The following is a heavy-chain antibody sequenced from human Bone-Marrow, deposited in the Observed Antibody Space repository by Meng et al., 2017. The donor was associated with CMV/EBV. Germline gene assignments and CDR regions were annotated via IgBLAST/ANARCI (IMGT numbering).Heavy chain of an antibody. V-gene: IGHV1-69*02. Sequence: SVKVSCKASGYTFTDYYMHWVRQAPGQGLEWMGRIIPILGIANYAQKFQGRVTITADKSTSTAYMELSSLRSEDTAVYYCARKTYYDSSGYHDYWGQGTLVTVSS. CDR3: ARKTYYDSSGYHDY. CDR2: IIPILGIA. J-gene: IGHJ4*02. D-gene: IGHD3-22*01. CDR1: GYTFTDYY.